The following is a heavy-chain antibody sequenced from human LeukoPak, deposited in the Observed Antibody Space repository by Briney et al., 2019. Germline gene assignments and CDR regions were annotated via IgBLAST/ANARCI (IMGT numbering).Heavy chain of an antibody. J-gene: IGHJ4*02. Sequence: GGSLRLSCAASGFAFDDYTMHWVRHPPGRGLEWVSLINWDGTGTHYADSVMGRFTIFRDNSKNSLYLQMNSLRTEDTASYYCAKAVRSSSSWFDYWGLGTLVTVSS. CDR1: GFAFDDYT. CDR2: INWDGTGT. CDR3: AKAVRSSSSWFDY. V-gene: IGHV3-43*01. D-gene: IGHD6-13*01.